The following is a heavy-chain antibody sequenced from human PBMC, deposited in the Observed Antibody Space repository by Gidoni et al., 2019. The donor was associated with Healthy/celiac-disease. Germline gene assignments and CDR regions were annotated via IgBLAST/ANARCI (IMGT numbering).Heavy chain of an antibody. CDR2: ISYDGSNK. D-gene: IGHD2-2*02. V-gene: IGHV3-30*18. CDR1: GFTFSSYG. Sequence: QVQLVESGGGVVQPGRSLSLSCEASGFTFSSYGMHWVRQAPGKGLEWVAVISYDGSNKYYADSVKGRFTISRDNSKNTLYLQMNSLRAEDTAVYYCAKGPSAIGYWGQGTLVTVSS. J-gene: IGHJ4*02. CDR3: AKGPSAIGY.